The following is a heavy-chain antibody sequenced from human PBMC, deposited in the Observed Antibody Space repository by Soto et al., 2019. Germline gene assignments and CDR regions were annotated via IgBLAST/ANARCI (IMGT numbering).Heavy chain of an antibody. J-gene: IGHJ6*01. CDR2: ISDSGGST. CDR1: GFTFSSSA. CDR3: AKVGPDYYGMDV. Sequence: GGSLRLSCAASGFTFSSSAMSWVRQAPGKGLEWVSSISDSGGSTDYADSVKGRFTISRDNSKNTLFLEMDSLRAEDTAVYYCAKVGPDYYGMDVWGQGTTVTVSS. V-gene: IGHV3-23*01.